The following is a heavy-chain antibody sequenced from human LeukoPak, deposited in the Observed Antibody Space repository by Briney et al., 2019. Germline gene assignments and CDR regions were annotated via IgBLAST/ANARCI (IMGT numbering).Heavy chain of an antibody. CDR3: ARGSVSSGWYPF. J-gene: IGHJ4*02. CDR2: IIPIFGTA. V-gene: IGHV1-69*05. D-gene: IGHD6-19*01. Sequence: SVKISCKASGGTFSSYAISWVRQAPGQGLEWMGRIIPIFGTANYAQKFQGRVTITTDESTSTAYMELSSLRSEDTAVYYCARGSVSSGWYPFWGQGTLVTVSS. CDR1: GGTFSSYA.